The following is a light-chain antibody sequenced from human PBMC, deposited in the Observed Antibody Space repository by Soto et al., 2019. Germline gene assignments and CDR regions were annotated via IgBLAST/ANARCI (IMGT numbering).Light chain of an antibody. CDR1: SSDVCGYNY. Sequence: QSALTQPASVSGSPGQSITISCTGSSSDVCGYNYVSWYQQHPVRAPKLIIYDVTNRPSGVSNRFSGSKSGNTASLTISGLQAEDDADYYCGSYTSSSTLYVFGTGTKLTVL. V-gene: IGLV2-14*01. CDR3: GSYTSSSTLYV. CDR2: DVT. J-gene: IGLJ1*01.